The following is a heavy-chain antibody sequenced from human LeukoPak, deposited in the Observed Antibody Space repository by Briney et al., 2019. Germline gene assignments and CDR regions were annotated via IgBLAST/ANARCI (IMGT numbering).Heavy chain of an antibody. D-gene: IGHD6-13*01. CDR1: GGSISSSNW. CDR2: IYHSGST. CDR3: ARDGGIAAADTLDY. Sequence: SETLSLTCAVSGGSISSSNWWSWVRQPPGKGLEWIGEIYHSGSTNYNPSLKSRVTISVDKSKNQFSLKLSSVTAADTAVYYCARDGGIAAADTLDYWGQGTLVTVSS. J-gene: IGHJ4*02. V-gene: IGHV4-4*02.